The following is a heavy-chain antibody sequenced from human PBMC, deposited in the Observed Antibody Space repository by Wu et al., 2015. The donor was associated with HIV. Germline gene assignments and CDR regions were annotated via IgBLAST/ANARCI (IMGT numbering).Heavy chain of an antibody. V-gene: IGHV1-2*02. Sequence: QVQLMQSGAEVRKPGASVKVSCKASGYSFSGHYVFWVRQAPGQGLEWMGYINPNSGVTEYAQRFQGRVAMTRDTSINTAYMELTRLTSDDTAVYYCARDHSSTAWDRMYWWLDPWGQGTLVTVSS. J-gene: IGHJ5*02. D-gene: IGHD1-26*01. CDR2: INPNSGVT. CDR1: GYSFSGHY. CDR3: ARDHSSTAWDRMYWWLDP.